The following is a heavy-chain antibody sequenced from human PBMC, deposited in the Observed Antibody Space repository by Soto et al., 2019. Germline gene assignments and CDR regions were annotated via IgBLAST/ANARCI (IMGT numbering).Heavy chain of an antibody. V-gene: IGHV4-39*01. Sequence: SETLSLTCSVSGGSISNSSYLWGWVPQPPGKGLQWIGSVSHIGSTNYNPSLKSRLTISVGTSKTQSSLRLDSVTAADTAVYYCSRIAVSGPRTGFDYWGQGILVTAPQ. D-gene: IGHD6-19*01. CDR2: VSHIGST. CDR1: GGSISNSSYL. CDR3: SRIAVSGPRTGFDY. J-gene: IGHJ4*02.